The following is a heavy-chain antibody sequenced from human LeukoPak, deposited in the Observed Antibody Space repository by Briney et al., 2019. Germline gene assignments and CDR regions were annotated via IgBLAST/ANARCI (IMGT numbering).Heavy chain of an antibody. CDR3: ARVSGSYFDAFDY. CDR1: GFTVSSNY. J-gene: IGHJ4*02. V-gene: IGHV3-66*01. CDR2: IYSGGST. D-gene: IGHD1-26*01. Sequence: GGSLRLSCAASGFTVSSNYMSWVRQAPGKGLEWVSVIYSGGSTYYADSVKGRFTISRDNSKNTLYLQMNSLSAEDTAVYYCARVSGSYFDAFDYWGQGTLVTVSS.